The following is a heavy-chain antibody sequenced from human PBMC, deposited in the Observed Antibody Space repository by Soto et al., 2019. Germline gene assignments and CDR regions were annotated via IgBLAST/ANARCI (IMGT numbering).Heavy chain of an antibody. CDR3: ARSPALKSGFDV. D-gene: IGHD1-26*01. J-gene: IGHJ3*01. Sequence: PGESLKISCKNSGYNFTDYWIGWVRQMPGKGLEWMGIIYPGDSDTRYSPSFQGQVTISADKSLSAAFLEWSSLKASDTAIYYCARSPALKSGFDVWGQGTMVTVSS. CDR2: IYPGDSDT. V-gene: IGHV5-51*01. CDR1: GYNFTDYW.